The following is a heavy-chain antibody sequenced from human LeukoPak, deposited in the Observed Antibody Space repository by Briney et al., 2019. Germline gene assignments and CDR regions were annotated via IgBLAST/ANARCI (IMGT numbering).Heavy chain of an antibody. D-gene: IGHD5-18*01. CDR3: ARDLSLYSYGEPFDY. CDR2: IKQDGSEK. V-gene: IGHV3-7*03. CDR1: GFTFSSYW. J-gene: IGHJ4*02. Sequence: GGSLRLSCAASGFTFSSYWMSWVRQAPGKGLEWGANIKQDGSEKYYVDSVKGRFTISRDNAKNSLYLQMNSLRAEDTAVYYCARDLSLYSYGEPFDYWGQGTLVTVSS.